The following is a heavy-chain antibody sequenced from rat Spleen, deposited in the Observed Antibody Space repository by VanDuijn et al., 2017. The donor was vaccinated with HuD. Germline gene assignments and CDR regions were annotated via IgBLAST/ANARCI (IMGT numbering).Heavy chain of an antibody. CDR3: AKTANWDGSFDY. J-gene: IGHJ2*01. CDR2: ISTGGGST. D-gene: IGHD5-1*01. V-gene: IGHV5-27*01. Sequence: EVQLVESGGGLVQPGRSLKLSCAASGFTFSNYYMAWVRQAPTKGLEWVAYISTGGGSTYYRDSVKGRFTISRDNAKSTLYLQMDSLRSEDTATYYCAKTANWDGSFDYWGQGVMVTVSS. CDR1: GFTFSNYY.